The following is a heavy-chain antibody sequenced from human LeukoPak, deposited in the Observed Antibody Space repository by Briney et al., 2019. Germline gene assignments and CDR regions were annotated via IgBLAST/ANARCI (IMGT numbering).Heavy chain of an antibody. V-gene: IGHV4-61*01. CDR1: GDSVSNGNYY. CDR2: IYYTGKT. CDR3: ARWGAVGATFDY. Sequence: SETLSLTCTVSGDSVSNGNYYWSWLRQPPGKALEWIGYIYYTGKTYYNPSLEGRVTISVDTSKNQFSLKLSSVTAADTAVYYCARWGAVGATFDYWGQGTLVTVSS. D-gene: IGHD1-26*01. J-gene: IGHJ4*02.